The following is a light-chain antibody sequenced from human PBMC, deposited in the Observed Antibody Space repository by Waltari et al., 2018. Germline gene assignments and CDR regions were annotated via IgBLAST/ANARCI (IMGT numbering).Light chain of an antibody. J-gene: IGLJ1*01. CDR1: SSDIGGYNY. Sequence: QSALTQPASVSGSPGQSITISCTGSSSDIGGYNYVSWYQQYPVKAPQPILYDVIKRPAGISNGFYGSTSGNTASRTYAGLQAEDEAHYYCCSYAGSRTYVFGTGTKVTVL. V-gene: IGLV2-14*03. CDR2: DVI. CDR3: CSYAGSRTYV.